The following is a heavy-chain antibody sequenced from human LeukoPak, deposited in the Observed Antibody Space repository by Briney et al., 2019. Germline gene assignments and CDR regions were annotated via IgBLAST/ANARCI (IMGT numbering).Heavy chain of an antibody. J-gene: IGHJ4*02. D-gene: IGHD2-2*02. V-gene: IGHV4-61*02. CDR3: AREGPPGCSSTSCYTDY. CDR2: IYTSGST. Sequence: SQTLSLTCTVSGGSISSGSYYWSWIRQPAGKGLEWIGRIYTSGSTNYNPSLNSRVTISVDTSKNQFSLKLSSVTAADTAVYYCAREGPPGCSSTSCYTDYWGQGTLVTVSS. CDR1: GGSISSGSYY.